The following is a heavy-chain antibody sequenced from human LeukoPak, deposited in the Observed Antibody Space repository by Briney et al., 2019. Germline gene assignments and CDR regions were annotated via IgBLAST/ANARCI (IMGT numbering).Heavy chain of an antibody. J-gene: IGHJ5*02. CDR3: TRDLGQYYDTSDNWFDP. Sequence: PGGSLRLSCAASGFTCSNYWMHWVRQAPGKGLVWVSRINSDGINTSYADSVKGRFTISRDNAKNTLNLQMSSLRAEDTAVYYCTRDLGQYYDTSDNWFDPWGQGTLVTVSS. V-gene: IGHV3-74*01. CDR1: GFTCSNYW. CDR2: INSDGINT. D-gene: IGHD3-22*01.